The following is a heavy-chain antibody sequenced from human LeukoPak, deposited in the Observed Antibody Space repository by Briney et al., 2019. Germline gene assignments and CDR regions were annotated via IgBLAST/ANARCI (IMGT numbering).Heavy chain of an antibody. CDR1: GYTFATYG. D-gene: IGHD3/OR15-3a*01. J-gene: IGHJ4*02. CDR3: ARGRWTKRQRGVYYFDY. Sequence: ASVKVSCKASGYTFATYGISWFRQAPGQGLEWMGWISGYNGNTNHAQKFQGRVTMTRNTSISTAYMELSSLRSEDTAVYYCARGRWTKRQRGVYYFDYWGQGTLVTVSS. CDR2: ISGYNGNT. V-gene: IGHV1-18*01.